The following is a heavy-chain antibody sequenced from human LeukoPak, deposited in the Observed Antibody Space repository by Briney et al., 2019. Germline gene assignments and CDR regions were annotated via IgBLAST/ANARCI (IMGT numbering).Heavy chain of an antibody. CDR1: GGTFSSYA. Sequence: SVKISYKASGGTFSSYAISWVRQAPGQGLEWMGGIIPIFGTANYAQKFQGRVTITADKSTSTAYMELSSLRSEDTAVYYCARGDGDLYYFDYWGQGTLVTVSS. V-gene: IGHV1-69*06. J-gene: IGHJ4*02. CDR2: IIPIFGTA. CDR3: ARGDGDLYYFDY. D-gene: IGHD4-17*01.